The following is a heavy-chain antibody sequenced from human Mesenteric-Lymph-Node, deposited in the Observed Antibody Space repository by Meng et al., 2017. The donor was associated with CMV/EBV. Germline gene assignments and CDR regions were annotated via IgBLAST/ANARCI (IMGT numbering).Heavy chain of an antibody. V-gene: IGHV4-39*07. CDR2: IYYTGST. Sequence: SETLSLTCIVSGVSVSSSTHYWGWIRQPPGKGLEWIGTIYYTGSTNYNPSLKSRLTMSMDTSKKQFSLKLTSVTAADTVVYYCARVAGYCTSGSCYKGSDYWGQGTLVTVSS. CDR3: ARVAGYCTSGSCYKGSDY. CDR1: GVSVSSSTHY. J-gene: IGHJ4*02. D-gene: IGHD2-8*01.